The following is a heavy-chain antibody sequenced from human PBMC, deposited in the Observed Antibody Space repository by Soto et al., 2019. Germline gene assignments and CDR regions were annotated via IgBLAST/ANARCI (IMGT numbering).Heavy chain of an antibody. CDR3: ASTPYSSSSVAYYYGMDA. CDR1: GCTFSSYA. Sequence: SVKVSCKASGCTFSSYAISWVRQAPGQGLEWMGGIIPIFGTANYAQKFQGRVTITADESTSTAYMELSSLRSEDTAVYYCASTPYSSSSVAYYYGMDAWGQGTTVTVSS. D-gene: IGHD6-6*01. J-gene: IGHJ6*02. CDR2: IIPIFGTA. V-gene: IGHV1-69*13.